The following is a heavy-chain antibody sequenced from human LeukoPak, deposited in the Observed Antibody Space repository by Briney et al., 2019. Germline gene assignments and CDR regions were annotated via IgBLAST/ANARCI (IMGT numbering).Heavy chain of an antibody. V-gene: IGHV3-23*01. CDR2: ISENGEST. CDR3: ASSFHYGDYVSLWY. Sequence: PGGSLRLSCAASGFTFNTYATSWVRHAPGKGLEWVSSISENGESTYYADSVKGRFTISIDNSRNTLYLLMNSLRAEDTAVYYCASSFHYGDYVSLWYWGQGTLVTVSS. D-gene: IGHD4-17*01. CDR1: GFTFNTYA. J-gene: IGHJ4*02.